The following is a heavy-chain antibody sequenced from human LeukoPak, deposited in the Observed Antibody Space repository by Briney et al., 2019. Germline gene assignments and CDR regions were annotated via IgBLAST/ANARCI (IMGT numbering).Heavy chain of an antibody. D-gene: IGHD3-22*01. CDR2: ISGSGGST. V-gene: IGHV3-23*01. CDR1: GFTFSNYA. CDR3: AKDSNPTYYYDSSGYDY. Sequence: GGSLRLSCAAAGFTFSNYAMTWVRQAPGRGLEWVSSISGSGGSTYYADSVKGRFTISRDNAKNSLYLQMNSLRAEDTAVYYCAKDSNPTYYYDSSGYDYWGQGTLVTVSS. J-gene: IGHJ4*02.